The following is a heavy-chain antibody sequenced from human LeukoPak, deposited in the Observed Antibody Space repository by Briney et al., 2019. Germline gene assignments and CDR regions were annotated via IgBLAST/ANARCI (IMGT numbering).Heavy chain of an antibody. J-gene: IGHJ4*02. D-gene: IGHD3-22*01. V-gene: IGHV3-66*01. CDR1: GFTVSSNY. CDR3: ARGSTYYDSSGQVPFDY. CDR2: IYSGGTT. Sequence: GGSLRLSCAASGFTVSSNYMSWVRQAPGKGLEWVSVIYSGGTTYYADSVKGRFTISRDNGKNTLYLQMNSLRAEDTAVYYCARGSTYYDSSGQVPFDYWGQGTLVTVSS.